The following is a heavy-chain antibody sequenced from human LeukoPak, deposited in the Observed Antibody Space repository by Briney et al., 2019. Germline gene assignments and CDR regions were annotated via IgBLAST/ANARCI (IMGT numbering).Heavy chain of an antibody. CDR2: INCNGGGT. CDR1: GYTFTDYY. V-gene: IGHV1-2*06. Sequence: ASVKVSCKASGYTFTDYYMHWVRQAPGQGLEWMGRINCNGGGTSYAQKFQGRVTMTRDTSISTAYMELDRLTSDDTAVYYCARDYGPYPGCSWFDPWGQGTLVTVSS. D-gene: IGHD2-21*01. J-gene: IGHJ5*02. CDR3: ARDYGPYPGCSWFDP.